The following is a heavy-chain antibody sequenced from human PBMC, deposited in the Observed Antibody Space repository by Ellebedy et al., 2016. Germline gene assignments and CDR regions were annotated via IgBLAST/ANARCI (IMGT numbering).Heavy chain of an antibody. V-gene: IGHV1-69*13. CDR1: GGTFSSYA. J-gene: IGHJ6*02. D-gene: IGHD1-26*01. CDR2: IIPIFGTA. Sequence: SVNVSCXASGGTFSSYAISWVRQAPGQGLEWMGGIIPIFGTANYAQKFQGRVTITADESTSTAYMELSSLRSEDTAVYYCARKHSGSYYSIRYYYYGMDVWGQGTTVTVSS. CDR3: ARKHSGSYYSIRYYYYGMDV.